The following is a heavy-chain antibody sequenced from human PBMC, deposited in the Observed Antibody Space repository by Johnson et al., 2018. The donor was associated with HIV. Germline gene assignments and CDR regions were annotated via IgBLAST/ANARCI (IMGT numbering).Heavy chain of an antibody. V-gene: IGHV3-48*02. CDR2: ISSSGGTI. Sequence: VQLVESGGGVVRPGGSLRLSCAASGFTLSSYGMHWVRQAPGKGLEWVSYISSSGGTIYYTDSVKGRFTISRDKSKNTMYLQMNSLRDEDTAVYHCAKERLLHDAFDFWGQGTMVTVSS. CDR3: AKERLLHDAFDF. CDR1: GFTLSSYG. D-gene: IGHD5-18*01. J-gene: IGHJ3*01.